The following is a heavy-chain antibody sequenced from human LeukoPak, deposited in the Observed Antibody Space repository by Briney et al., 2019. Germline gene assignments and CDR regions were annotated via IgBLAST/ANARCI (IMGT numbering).Heavy chain of an antibody. CDR2: IYSGGST. Sequence: GGSLRLSRAASGFTVSSNYMSWVRQAPGKGLERVSVIYSGGSTYYADSVKGRFTISRDNSKNTLYPQMNSLRAEDTAVYYCARDFDGSGSYFYPDYWGQGTLVTVSS. D-gene: IGHD3-10*01. V-gene: IGHV3-53*01. J-gene: IGHJ4*02. CDR3: ARDFDGSGSYFYPDY. CDR1: GFTVSSNY.